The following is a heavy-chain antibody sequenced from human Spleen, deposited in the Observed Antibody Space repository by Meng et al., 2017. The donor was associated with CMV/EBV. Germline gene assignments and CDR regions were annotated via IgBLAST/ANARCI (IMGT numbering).Heavy chain of an antibody. CDR2: ISANNGDT. CDR3: ARGGGITAITVPFDT. J-gene: IGHJ3*02. CDR1: GYTFTSYG. V-gene: IGHV1-18*01. Sequence: ASVKVSCKASGYTFTSYGISWVRQAPGQGLEWMGWISANNGDTNYAQKVQGRVTITTDRSTSTAHMELRSLRSDDTAVYYCARGGGITAITVPFDTWGQGTMVTVSS. D-gene: IGHD1-20*01.